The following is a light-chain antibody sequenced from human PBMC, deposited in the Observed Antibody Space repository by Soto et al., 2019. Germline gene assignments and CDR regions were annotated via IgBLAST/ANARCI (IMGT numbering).Light chain of an antibody. J-gene: IGKJ5*01. Sequence: DIQMTQSPSSLSASVGDRVTITCRASQSISSYVNWYQQKPGKAPRLLISAASTLQSGVPSRFSGGGSGTDFTLTISSLQPEDVATYYCQQSCKTPLAFGQGTRLEIE. CDR3: QQSCKTPLA. CDR1: QSISSY. V-gene: IGKV1-39*01. CDR2: AAS.